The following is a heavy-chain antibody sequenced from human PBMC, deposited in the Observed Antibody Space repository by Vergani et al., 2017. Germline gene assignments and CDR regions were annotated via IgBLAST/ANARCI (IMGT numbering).Heavy chain of an antibody. CDR1: GFTFSDYY. CDR2: ISSSSSYT. D-gene: IGHD2-15*01. V-gene: IGHV3-11*06. CDR3: ARDRGPYCSGGSCYSLAY. Sequence: QVQLVESGGGLVKPGGSLRLSCAASGFTFSDYYMSWIRQAPGKGLEWVSYISSSSSYTNYADSVKGRFTISRDNSKNTLYLQMNSLRAEDTAVYYCARDRGPYCSGGSCYSLAYWGQGTLVTVSS. J-gene: IGHJ4*02.